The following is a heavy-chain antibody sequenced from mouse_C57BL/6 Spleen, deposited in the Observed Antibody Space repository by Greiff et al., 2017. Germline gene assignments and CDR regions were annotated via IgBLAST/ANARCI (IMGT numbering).Heavy chain of an antibody. D-gene: IGHD1-1*01. Sequence: VLLQQSGPELVKPGASVKLSCKASGYTFTSYDINWVKQRPGQGLEWIGWIYPRAGSTKYNEKFKGKATLTVDTSSSTAYMELHSLTSEDSAVYFCARGSGSSSPFAYWGQGTLVTVSA. CDR2: IYPRAGST. CDR1: GYTFTSYD. V-gene: IGHV1-85*01. CDR3: ARGSGSSSPFAY. J-gene: IGHJ3*01.